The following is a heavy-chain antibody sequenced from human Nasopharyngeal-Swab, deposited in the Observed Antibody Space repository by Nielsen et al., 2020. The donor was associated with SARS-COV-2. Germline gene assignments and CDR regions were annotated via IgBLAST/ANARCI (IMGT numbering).Heavy chain of an antibody. CDR2: IYYSGST. CDR3: ARPQWELLTFGY. Sequence: RQAPGKGLEWIGSIYYSGSTYYNPSLKSRVTISVDTSKNQFSLKLSSVTAADTAVYYCARPQWELLTFGYWGQGTLVTVSS. J-gene: IGHJ4*02. D-gene: IGHD1-26*01. V-gene: IGHV4-39*01.